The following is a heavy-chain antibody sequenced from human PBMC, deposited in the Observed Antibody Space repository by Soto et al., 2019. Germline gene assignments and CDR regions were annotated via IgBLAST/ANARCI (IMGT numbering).Heavy chain of an antibody. J-gene: IGHJ6*02. CDR2: IYTSGST. V-gene: IGHV4-4*07. CDR1: GGSISSYY. Sequence: WETLSLTCTVSGGSISSYYWSWIRQPAGKGLEWIGRIYTSGSTNYNPPLKSRVTMSVDTSKNQFSLKLSSVTAADTAVYYCARTGGSSLYYYYGMDVWGQGTTVTVSS. D-gene: IGHD1-26*01. CDR3: ARTGGSSLYYYYGMDV.